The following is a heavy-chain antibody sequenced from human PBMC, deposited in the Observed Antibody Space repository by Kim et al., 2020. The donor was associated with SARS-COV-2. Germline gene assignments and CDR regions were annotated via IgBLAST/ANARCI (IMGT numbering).Heavy chain of an antibody. Sequence: SVKVSCKAFGGPSRSYGLSWVRQAPGQGLEWMGRIIPIGNMTDYAQKFQGRVTITADSMNTGYMELTSLRPEDTDVYYWAREVPPLGPSAMSALRRGDYYYYGMDVWGEGTTVTVSS. CDR3: AREVPPLGPSAMSALRRGDYYYYGMDV. V-gene: IGHV1-69*04. J-gene: IGHJ6*04. CDR2: IIPIGNMT. D-gene: IGHD2-2*01. CDR1: GGPSRSYG.